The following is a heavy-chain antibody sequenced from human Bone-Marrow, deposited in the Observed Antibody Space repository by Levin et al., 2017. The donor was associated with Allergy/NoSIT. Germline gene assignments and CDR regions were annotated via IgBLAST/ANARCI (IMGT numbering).Heavy chain of an antibody. J-gene: IGHJ4*02. CDR3: AKVGPYYYDSSHTQGFDC. CDR2: FNDNGDSP. V-gene: IGHV3-23*01. D-gene: IGHD3-22*01. CDR1: GFTLSNYA. Sequence: GESLKISCAASGFTLSNYAMGWVRQAPGRGLEWVSGFNDNGDSPHYADSVKGRFTISRDNLKNTLSLQMNSLRAEDTAVYYCAKVGPYYYDSSHTQGFDCWGQGTRVTVSS.